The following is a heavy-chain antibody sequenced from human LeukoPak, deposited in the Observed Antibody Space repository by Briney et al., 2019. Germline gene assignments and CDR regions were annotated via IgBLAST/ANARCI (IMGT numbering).Heavy chain of an antibody. CDR2: IKTKSETDGGTT. D-gene: IGHD4-23*01. CDR3: IIVSYGGSFDY. V-gene: IGHV3-15*01. J-gene: IGHJ4*02. Sequence: SWVRQAPGKGLEWVGRIKTKSETDGGTTEYAAPVKGRFTISRDDSKNTLYLHMNSLKTDDTGVYYCIIVSYGGSFDYWGQGTLVTVSS.